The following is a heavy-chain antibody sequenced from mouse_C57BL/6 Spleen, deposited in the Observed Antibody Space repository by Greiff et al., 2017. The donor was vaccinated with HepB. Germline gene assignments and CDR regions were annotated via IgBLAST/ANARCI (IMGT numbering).Heavy chain of an antibody. D-gene: IGHD3-2*02. CDR1: GFTFTEYT. V-gene: IGHV1-62-2*01. Sequence: QVQLQQSGAELVKPGASVKLSCKASGFTFTEYTLHWVKQRSGQGLEWIGWFYSGGGSIQYTENFKDKATLTADKSSSTVYMELSSLTSEDSAVYYCTRNEVGRSGRYFDVWGTGTTVTVSS. CDR3: TRNEVGRSGRYFDV. CDR2: FYSGGGSI. J-gene: IGHJ1*03.